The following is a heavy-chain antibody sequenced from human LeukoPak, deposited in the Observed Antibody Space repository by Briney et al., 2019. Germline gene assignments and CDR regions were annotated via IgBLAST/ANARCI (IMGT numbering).Heavy chain of an antibody. CDR2: IYYSGST. J-gene: IGHJ6*02. CDR1: GGSVSSGSYY. V-gene: IGHV4-61*01. CDR3: ARASTLRTYYDFWSLDYGMDV. D-gene: IGHD3-3*01. Sequence: NPSETLSLTCTVPGGSVSSGSYYWSWIRQPPGKGLEWIGYIYYSGSTNYNPSLKSRVTISVDTSKNQFSLKLSSVTAADTAVYYCARASTLRTYYDFWSLDYGMDVWGQGTTVTVSS.